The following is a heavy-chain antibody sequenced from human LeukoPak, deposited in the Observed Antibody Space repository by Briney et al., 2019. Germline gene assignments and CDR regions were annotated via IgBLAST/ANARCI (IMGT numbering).Heavy chain of an antibody. Sequence: SETLSLTCTVSGGSISSYYWSWIRQPPGKGLEWIGYIYYSGSTNYNPSLKSRVTISVDTSKNQFSLKLSSVTAADTAVYYCARVRQDYYDSSGSDAFDIWGQGTVVTVSS. CDR3: ARVRQDYYDSSGSDAFDI. CDR1: GGSISSYY. D-gene: IGHD3-22*01. V-gene: IGHV4-59*08. J-gene: IGHJ3*02. CDR2: IYYSGST.